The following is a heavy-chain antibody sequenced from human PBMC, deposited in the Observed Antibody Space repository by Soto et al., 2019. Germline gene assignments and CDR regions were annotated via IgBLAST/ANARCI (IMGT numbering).Heavy chain of an antibody. CDR2: IYYSGST. CDR3: ARQSCSGGSCYGYYYYYYMDV. V-gene: IGHV4-59*08. J-gene: IGHJ6*03. CDR1: GGNIRSYG. Sequence: SETQSLTCTVSGGNIRSYGWSWIRQPPGKGLEWIGYIYYSGSTNYNPSLKSRVTISVDTSKNQFSLKLSSVTAADTAVYYCARQSCSGGSCYGYYYYYYMDVWGKGTTVTVSS. D-gene: IGHD2-15*01.